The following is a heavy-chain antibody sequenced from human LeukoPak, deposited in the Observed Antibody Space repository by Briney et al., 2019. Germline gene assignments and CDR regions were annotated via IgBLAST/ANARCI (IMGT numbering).Heavy chain of an antibody. Sequence: SETLSLTCTVSGGSISSYYWSWIRQPPGKGLEWIGYIYYSGSTNYNPSLKSRVTISVDTSKNQFSLKLSSVTAADTAVYYCARTSYSSGWPGASWRNAFDIWGQGTMVTVSS. J-gene: IGHJ3*02. V-gene: IGHV4-59*01. CDR2: IYYSGST. D-gene: IGHD6-19*01. CDR3: ARTSYSSGWPGASWRNAFDI. CDR1: GGSISSYY.